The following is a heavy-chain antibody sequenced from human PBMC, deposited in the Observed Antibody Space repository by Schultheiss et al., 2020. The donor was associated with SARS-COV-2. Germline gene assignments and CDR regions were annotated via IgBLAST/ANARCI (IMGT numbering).Heavy chain of an antibody. Sequence: GGSLRLSCAASGFTFSSYGMHWVRQAPGKGLEWVSAISGSGGSTYYADSVKGRFTISRDNSKNTLYLQMNSLRAEDTAVYYCARDRDYGDYGVALFQHWGQGTLVTVSS. D-gene: IGHD4-17*01. J-gene: IGHJ1*01. V-gene: IGHV3-23*01. CDR1: GFTFSSYG. CDR2: ISGSGGST. CDR3: ARDRDYGDYGVALFQH.